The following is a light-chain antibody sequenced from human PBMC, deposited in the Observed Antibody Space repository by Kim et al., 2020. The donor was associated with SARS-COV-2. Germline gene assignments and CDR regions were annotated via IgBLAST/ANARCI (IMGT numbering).Light chain of an antibody. CDR2: GQK. Sequence: SGALGQTVKITCQGDSLSTYSASWYQQKAGQAPVFVMYGQKRPSGIPGRFSGSSSGTRASLTITGAQAEDEADYYCKSRDSSKHWVFGGGTKLTVL. V-gene: IGLV3-19*01. J-gene: IGLJ3*02. CDR1: SLSTYS. CDR3: KSRDSSKHWV.